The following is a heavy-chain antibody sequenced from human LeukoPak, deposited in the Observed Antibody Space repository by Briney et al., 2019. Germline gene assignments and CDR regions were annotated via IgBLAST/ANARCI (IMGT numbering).Heavy chain of an antibody. V-gene: IGHV4-61*02. J-gene: IGHJ4*02. CDR2: IYTSGST. CDR1: GGSISSGSYY. CDR3: ARGNPSLYSIGWYPFDY. Sequence: SETLSLTCTVSGGSISSGSYYWSWIRQPAGKGLEWIGRIYTSGSTNYNPSLKSRVTISVDTSKNQFSLKLSSVAAADTALYYCARGNPSLYSIGWYPFDYWGQGTLVTVSS. D-gene: IGHD6-19*01.